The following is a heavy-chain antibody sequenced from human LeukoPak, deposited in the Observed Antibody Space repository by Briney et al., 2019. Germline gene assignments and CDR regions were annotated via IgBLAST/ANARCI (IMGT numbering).Heavy chain of an antibody. CDR2: ISGSGGST. Sequence: GGSLRLSCAVSGFTFSSYAMSWVRQAPGKGLEWVSAISGSGGSTYYANALKGRFTTSRDNTNNTLYLQMNSLRAEDTAVYYCAKDPIYDILTGYHDYWGQGTLVTVSS. J-gene: IGHJ4*02. CDR3: AKDPIYDILTGYHDY. V-gene: IGHV3-23*01. CDR1: GFTFSSYA. D-gene: IGHD3-9*01.